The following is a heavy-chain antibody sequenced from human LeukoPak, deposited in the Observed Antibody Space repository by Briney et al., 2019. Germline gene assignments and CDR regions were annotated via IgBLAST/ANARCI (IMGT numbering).Heavy chain of an antibody. CDR2: INWNSDNI. CDR1: GFTFNDHA. J-gene: IGHJ3*02. CDR3: ARASYYYDTTGLGAVDI. V-gene: IGHV3-9*01. Sequence: GRSLRLSCAASGFTFNDHAMYWVRQAPGKGLEWVSGINWNSDNIGYADSVKGRFTISRDDAKNSLFLQMNSLRTEDTALYYCARASYYYDTTGLGAVDIWGQGTTVTVSS. D-gene: IGHD3-22*01.